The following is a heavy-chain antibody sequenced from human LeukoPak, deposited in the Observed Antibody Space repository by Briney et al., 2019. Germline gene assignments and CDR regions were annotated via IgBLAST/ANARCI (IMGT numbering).Heavy chain of an antibody. CDR2: ISWNSGSI. Sequence: PGGSLRLSCAASGFTFDEYTMHWVRQAPGKGLEWVSGISWNSGSIGYADSVKGRFTISRDNAKNSLYLQMNSLRADDTAVYYCARDDYGGNTDYWGQGTLVTVSS. V-gene: IGHV3-9*01. J-gene: IGHJ4*02. CDR3: ARDDYGGNTDY. D-gene: IGHD4-23*01. CDR1: GFTFDEYT.